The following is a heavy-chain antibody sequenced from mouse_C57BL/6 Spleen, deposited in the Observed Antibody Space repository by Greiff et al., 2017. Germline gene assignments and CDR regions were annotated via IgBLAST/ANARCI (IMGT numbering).Heavy chain of an antibody. Sequence: VHVKQSGPELVKPGASVKISCKASGYSFTGYYMNWVKQSPEKSLEWIGEINPSTGGTTYNQKFKAKATLTVDKSSSTAYMQLKSLTSEDSAVYYCAFLRLAYWGQGTLVTVSA. CDR3: AFLRLAY. J-gene: IGHJ3*01. CDR1: GYSFTGYY. V-gene: IGHV1-42*01. CDR2: INPSTGGT. D-gene: IGHD2-12*01.